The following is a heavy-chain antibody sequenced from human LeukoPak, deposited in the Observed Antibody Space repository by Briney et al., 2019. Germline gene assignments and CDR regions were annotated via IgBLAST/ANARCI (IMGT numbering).Heavy chain of an antibody. CDR1: EFIFSNYW. D-gene: IGHD4/OR15-4a*01. Sequence: GGSLRLSCAASEFIFSNYWMHWVRQAPGKGLVWVSRINSDGSFTSYADSVKGRFTISRDNAKNTLYLQMNSLRAEDTAIYYCARVQVLGTYDWFDPWGQGNLVTVSS. J-gene: IGHJ5*02. CDR2: INSDGSFT. CDR3: ARVQVLGTYDWFDP. V-gene: IGHV3-74*01.